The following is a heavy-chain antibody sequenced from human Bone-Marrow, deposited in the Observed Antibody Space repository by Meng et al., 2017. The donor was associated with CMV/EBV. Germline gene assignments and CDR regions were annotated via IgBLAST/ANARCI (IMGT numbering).Heavy chain of an antibody. CDR1: GYSFTSYW. V-gene: IGHV1-18*04. D-gene: IGHD2-2*01. CDR3: ARSVPAAIWWLYFDY. J-gene: IGHJ4*02. Sequence: ASVKVSCKGSGYSFTSYWIGWVRQAPGQGLEWMGWISAYNGNTNYAQKLQGRVTMTTDTSTSTAYMELRSLRSDDTAVYYCARSVPAAIWWLYFDYWGQGTLVTGSS. CDR2: ISAYNGNT.